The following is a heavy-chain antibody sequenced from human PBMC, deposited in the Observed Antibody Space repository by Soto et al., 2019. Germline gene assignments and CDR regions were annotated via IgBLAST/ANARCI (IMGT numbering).Heavy chain of an antibody. V-gene: IGHV5-10-1*01. CDR2: IDPSDSYT. CDR3: GGRQLLNTASGMYV. CDR1: GYSFTSYW. D-gene: IGHD2-2*01. Sequence: GESLKIPCKGSGYSFTSYWISWVRQMPGKGLEWMGRIDPSDSYTNYSPSFQGHVTISADKSISTAYLQWSSLKASDTAMYYCGGRQLLNTASGMYVWGQETTVTASS. J-gene: IGHJ6*02.